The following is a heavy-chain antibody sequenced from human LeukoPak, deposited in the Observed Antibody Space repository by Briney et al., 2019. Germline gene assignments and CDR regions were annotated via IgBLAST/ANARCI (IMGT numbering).Heavy chain of an antibody. CDR2: IYTSGST. CDR3: ARLQRQQLVLHYYYYMDV. J-gene: IGHJ6*03. Sequence: PSETLSLTCTVSGGSISRYYWSGIRQPPGKGREWLGYIYTSGSTIDDPSLKSRFTISVDASKNQSSLKLSSVTAADTAVYYFARLQRQQLVLHYYYYMDVWGKGTTVTVSS. CDR1: GGSISRYY. D-gene: IGHD6-13*01. V-gene: IGHV4-4*09.